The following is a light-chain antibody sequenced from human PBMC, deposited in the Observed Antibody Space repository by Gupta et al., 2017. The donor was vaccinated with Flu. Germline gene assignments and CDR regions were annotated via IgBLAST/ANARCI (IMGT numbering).Light chain of an antibody. V-gene: IGKV3-15*01. CDR3: QQYNNWPET. CDR1: QSISSN. CDR2: GAS. J-gene: IGKJ2*01. Sequence: PTTLSVSPGERATLSCRASQSISSNLAWYQQKPGQAPRLLIYGASTRATGIPARFSGSGSGTEFALTISSLQSEDFAVYYCQQYNNWPETFGQGTKLEIK.